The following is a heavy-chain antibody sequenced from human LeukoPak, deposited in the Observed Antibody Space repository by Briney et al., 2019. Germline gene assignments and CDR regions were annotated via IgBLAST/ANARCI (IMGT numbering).Heavy chain of an antibody. CDR2: ISGRGGST. Sequence: GGSLRLSCAASGFTFSSYAMSWVRQAPGKGLEWVSGISGRGGSTYYADSVKGRFTISRDNSKNTLYLQMNSLRAEDTAVYYCAGLWFGEFDFDYWGQGTLVTVSS. V-gene: IGHV3-23*01. CDR1: GFTFSSYA. J-gene: IGHJ4*02. D-gene: IGHD3-10*01. CDR3: AGLWFGEFDFDY.